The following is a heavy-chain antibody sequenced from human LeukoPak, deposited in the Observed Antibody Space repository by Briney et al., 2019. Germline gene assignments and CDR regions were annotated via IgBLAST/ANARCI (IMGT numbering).Heavy chain of an antibody. CDR1: GNAFGNYG. D-gene: IGHD4/OR15-4a*01. Sequence: ASVKVSCKASGNAFGNYGISWVRQAPGQGLEWMGWISGSNGNTKYAQSIQGRVTMTTDTSTSTAYMELRSLRSDDTAIYYCARATGAYFYYGMDVWGKGTTVTVSS. V-gene: IGHV1-18*04. CDR2: ISGSNGNT. J-gene: IGHJ6*04. CDR3: ARATGAYFYYGMDV.